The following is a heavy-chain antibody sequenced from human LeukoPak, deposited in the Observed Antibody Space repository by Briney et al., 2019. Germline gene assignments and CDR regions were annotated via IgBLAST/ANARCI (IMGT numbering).Heavy chain of an antibody. D-gene: IGHD4-17*01. CDR2: TRNKANSYTT. J-gene: IGHJ4*02. CDR1: GFTFSDHY. V-gene: IGHV3-72*01. CDR3: ARVVGDYGDYLDY. Sequence: QPGGSLRLSCAASGFTFSDHYMDWVRQAPGEGLEWVGRTRNKANSYTTEYAASVKGRFTISRDDSKNSLYLQMNSLKTEDTAVYYCARVVGDYGDYLDYWGQGTLVTVSS.